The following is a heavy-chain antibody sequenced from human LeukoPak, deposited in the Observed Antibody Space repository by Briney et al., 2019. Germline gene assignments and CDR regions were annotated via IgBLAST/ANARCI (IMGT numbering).Heavy chain of an antibody. CDR3: AKVRDSYGFVFDY. V-gene: IGHV3-23*01. D-gene: IGHD5-18*01. Sequence: GGSLRLSCAASRFTFSSYAMSWVRQAPGKGLEWVSAISGSGGSTYYADSVKGRFTISRDNSKNTLYLQMNSLRAEDTAVYYCAKVRDSYGFVFDYWGQGTLVTVSS. CDR2: ISGSGGST. CDR1: RFTFSSYA. J-gene: IGHJ4*02.